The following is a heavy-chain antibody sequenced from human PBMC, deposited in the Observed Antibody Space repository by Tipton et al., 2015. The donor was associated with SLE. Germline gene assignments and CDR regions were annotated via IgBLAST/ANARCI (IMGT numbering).Heavy chain of an antibody. Sequence: TLSLTCTVSGGSINSGGYYWSWIRQPAGKGLEWIGHIYTSGSTNYNPSLKSRVTMSVDTSKNHFSLKLISVTAADTAVYYCAREFLNPVTTVHYYFDLWGRGTLVTVSS. CDR3: AREFLNPVTTVHYYFDL. CDR1: GGSINSGGYY. CDR2: IYTSGST. V-gene: IGHV4-61*09. J-gene: IGHJ2*01. D-gene: IGHD4-11*01.